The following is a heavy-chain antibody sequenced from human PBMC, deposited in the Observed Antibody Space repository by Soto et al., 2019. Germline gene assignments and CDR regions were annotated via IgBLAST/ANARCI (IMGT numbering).Heavy chain of an antibody. J-gene: IGHJ6*02. CDR3: ARDARGTRGFDEMDI. V-gene: IGHV1-2*02. D-gene: IGHD3-9*01. CDR1: GYIFTRFH. Sequence: GSPVKGSRKAFGYIFTRFHIHWGGQGPRRGLELMGWINPNSGDTAYAQKFQGRVTMTRDTSFNLVYMEMSGLMSDDTAVYYCARDARGTRGFDEMDIWGQGTTVTVSS. CDR2: INPNSGDT.